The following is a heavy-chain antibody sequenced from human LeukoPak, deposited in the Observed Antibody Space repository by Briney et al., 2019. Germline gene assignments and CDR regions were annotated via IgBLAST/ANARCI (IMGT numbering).Heavy chain of an antibody. Sequence: PSETLSLTCTVSGGSISSYYWSWIRQPPGKGLEWIGYIYYSGSTNYNPSLKSRLTISVDTSKNQFSLKLSSVTAADTAVYYCAGDGGIPAAPFDYWGQGTLVTVSS. CDR1: GGSISSYY. V-gene: IGHV4-59*12. CDR2: IYYSGST. CDR3: AGDGGIPAAPFDY. J-gene: IGHJ4*02. D-gene: IGHD2-2*01.